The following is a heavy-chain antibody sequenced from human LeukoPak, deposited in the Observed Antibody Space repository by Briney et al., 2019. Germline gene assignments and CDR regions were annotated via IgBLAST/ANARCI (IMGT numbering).Heavy chain of an antibody. CDR3: VRDAFGAHFDY. J-gene: IGHJ4*02. V-gene: IGHV3-21*06. CDR1: GFTFSLYT. Sequence: GGSLRLSCIASGFTFSLYTMNRVRQAPGKGLEWVSTLTPGGDNDIHYADSVKGRFTISRDNSKNSLYLQMNSLRADDTAVYYCVRDAFGAHFDYWGQGTLVTVSS. CDR2: LTPGGDNDI. D-gene: IGHD3-16*01.